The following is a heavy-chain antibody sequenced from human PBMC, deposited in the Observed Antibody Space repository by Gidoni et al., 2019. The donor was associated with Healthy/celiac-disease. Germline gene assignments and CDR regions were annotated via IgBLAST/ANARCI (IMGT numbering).Heavy chain of an antibody. J-gene: IGHJ4*02. D-gene: IGHD3-10*01. CDR2: IWYDGSNK. V-gene: IGHV3-33*01. Sequence: QVQMVESGGVVVQPGRSLRLACAASGFTFRSYGRHWVRQAPGKGLECVAVIWYDGSNKYYADSVKGRFTISRDNSKNTLYLQMNSLRAEDTAVYYCARDRDRGEDYWGQGTLVTVSS. CDR3: ARDRDRGEDY. CDR1: GFTFRSYG.